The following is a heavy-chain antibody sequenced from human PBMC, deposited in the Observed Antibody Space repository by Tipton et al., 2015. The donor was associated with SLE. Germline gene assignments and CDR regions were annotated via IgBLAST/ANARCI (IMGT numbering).Heavy chain of an antibody. V-gene: IGHV4-59*08. CDR3: ARHIYDFWSDARYFDL. CDR2: IYYSGST. CDR1: DASISTYF. D-gene: IGHD3-3*01. J-gene: IGHJ2*01. Sequence: LRLSCTVSDASISTYFWSWIRQPPGKGLEWIGYIYYSGSTNYDPSLKSRVTMSVDTSKNQFSLRLSSVTASDTAVYYCARHIYDFWSDARYFDLWGRGTLVTVSS.